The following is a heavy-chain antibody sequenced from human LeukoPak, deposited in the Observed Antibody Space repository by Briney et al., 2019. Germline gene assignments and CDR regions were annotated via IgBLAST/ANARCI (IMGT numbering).Heavy chain of an antibody. Sequence: SETLSLTCTVSGGSISSYYWSWIRQPPGKGLEWIGYIYYSGSTNYNPSLKSRVTISVDTSKNQFSLKLSSVTAADTAVYYCAREGAAASWVDYWGQGTLVTVSS. V-gene: IGHV4-59*01. CDR3: AREGAAASWVDY. CDR2: IYYSGST. CDR1: GGSISSYY. D-gene: IGHD6-13*01. J-gene: IGHJ4*02.